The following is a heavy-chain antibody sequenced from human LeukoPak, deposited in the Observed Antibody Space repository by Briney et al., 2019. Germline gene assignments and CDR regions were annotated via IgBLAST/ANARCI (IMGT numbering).Heavy chain of an antibody. CDR3: ASRSTYYDFWSGYWPDY. CDR1: GGTFSSYA. D-gene: IGHD3-3*01. J-gene: IGHJ4*02. Sequence: SVKVSCKASGGTFSSYAISWVRQAPGQGLEWMGGIIPIFGTANYAQKCQGRVTITADESTSTAYMELSSLRSEDTAVYYCASRSTYYDFWSGYWPDYWGQGTLVTVSS. V-gene: IGHV1-69*13. CDR2: IIPIFGTA.